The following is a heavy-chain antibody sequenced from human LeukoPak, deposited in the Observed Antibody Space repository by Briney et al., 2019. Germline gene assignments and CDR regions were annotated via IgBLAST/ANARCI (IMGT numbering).Heavy chain of an antibody. CDR3: ARDLWTFQLRARLDY. V-gene: IGHV3-30-3*01. CDR1: RFTFSNYA. D-gene: IGHD2-2*01. Sequence: QPGGSLRLSCAASRFTFSNYAMHWVRQAPGKGLEWVAVISYDGSNKYYADSVKGRFTISRDNSKNTLYLQMNSLRAEDTAVYYCARDLWTFQLRARLDYWGQGTLVTVSS. J-gene: IGHJ4*02. CDR2: ISYDGSNK.